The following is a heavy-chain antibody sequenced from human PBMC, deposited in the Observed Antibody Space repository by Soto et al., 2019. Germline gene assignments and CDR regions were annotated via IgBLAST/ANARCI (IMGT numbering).Heavy chain of an antibody. Sequence: GGSLRLSCEASGFTFINYAMSWVRQSPGKGLEWVSSISDTGGDSYYADSMDGRFTVSRDNSKNTLYLQMNSLRAEDTAVYYCARDPGAARYFDYWGQGTLVTVSS. CDR2: ISDTGGDS. J-gene: IGHJ4*02. D-gene: IGHD6-6*01. CDR1: GFTFINYA. V-gene: IGHV3-23*01. CDR3: ARDPGAARYFDY.